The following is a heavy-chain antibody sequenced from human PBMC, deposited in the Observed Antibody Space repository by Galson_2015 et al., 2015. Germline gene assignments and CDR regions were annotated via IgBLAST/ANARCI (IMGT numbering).Heavy chain of an antibody. D-gene: IGHD2-15*01. Sequence: SLRLSCAASGFTFSNYSMSWVRQAPGKGPEWISYITSRSSTIYYSASVKGRFTISRDNAKNSLYLEMKSLRDEDTALYYCARDLGYCSGTSCYSVGAFDIWGQGTMVTVSS. CDR1: GFTFSNYS. J-gene: IGHJ3*02. V-gene: IGHV3-48*02. CDR3: ARDLGYCSGTSCYSVGAFDI. CDR2: ITSRSSTI.